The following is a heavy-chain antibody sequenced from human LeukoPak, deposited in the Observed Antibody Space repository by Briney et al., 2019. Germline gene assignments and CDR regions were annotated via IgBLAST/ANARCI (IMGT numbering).Heavy chain of an antibody. D-gene: IGHD3-3*01. J-gene: IGHJ4*02. V-gene: IGHV1-2*02. CDR2: INPNSGGT. CDR1: GYTFTGYY. Sequence: ASVKVSCKASGYTFTGYYMHWVRQAPGQGLEWMGWINPNSGGTNYAQKFQGRVTMTRDTSISTAYMELSRLRSDDTAVYYCARDIPPITIFGVVIPHEPSYYFDYWGQGTLVPSPQ. CDR3: ARDIPPITIFGVVIPHEPSYYFDY.